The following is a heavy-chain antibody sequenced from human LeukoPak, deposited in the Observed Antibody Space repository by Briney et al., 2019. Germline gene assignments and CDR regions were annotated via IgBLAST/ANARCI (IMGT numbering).Heavy chain of an antibody. J-gene: IGHJ4*02. CDR2: IYYSGST. CDR1: GGSISSYY. Sequence: PSETLSLTCTVSGGSISSYYWSWIRQPPGKGLEWIGYIYYSGSTNYNPSLKSRVTISVDTSKNQFSLKLSSVTAADTAVYYCARVTGYSSGWLYFDYWGQGTLVTVSS. CDR3: ARVTGYSSGWLYFDY. D-gene: IGHD6-19*01. V-gene: IGHV4-59*01.